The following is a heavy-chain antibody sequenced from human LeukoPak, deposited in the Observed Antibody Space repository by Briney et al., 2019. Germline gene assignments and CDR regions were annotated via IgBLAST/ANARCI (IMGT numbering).Heavy chain of an antibody. V-gene: IGHV3-23*01. J-gene: IGHJ3*02. CDR2: IGPGVGTT. D-gene: IGHD2-8*02. CDR1: GFTFSTYS. Sequence: GGSLRLSCAASGFTFSTYSMTWVRQAPGKGLEWVSTIGPGVGTTFYADSVRGRFTISRDNSKDTVYLQMNSLRAEDTAVYHCAKGSTGPDTWGQGTMATVSS. CDR3: AKGSTGPDT.